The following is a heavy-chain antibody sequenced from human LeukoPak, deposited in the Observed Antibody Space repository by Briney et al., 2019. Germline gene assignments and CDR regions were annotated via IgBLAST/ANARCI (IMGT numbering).Heavy chain of an antibody. D-gene: IGHD4/OR15-4a*01. CDR1: GFTFSSYN. J-gene: IGHJ4*02. V-gene: IGHV3-21*01. CDR3: ARGDYGGFDY. CDR2: ISTDSKYI. Sequence: GGSLRLSCAAPGFTFSSYNMNRVRQAPGEGPEWLSFISTDSKYIYYADSVKGRFTISRDNGKNSLFLQMNSLRVEDTAVYYCARGDYGGFDYWGQGTLVTVSS.